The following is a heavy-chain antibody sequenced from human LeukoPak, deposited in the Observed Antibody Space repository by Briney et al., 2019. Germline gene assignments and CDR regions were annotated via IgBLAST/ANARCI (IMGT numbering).Heavy chain of an antibody. Sequence: GGSLRLSCAASGFTFDDYAMHWVRQAPGKGLEWVSGISWNSGSIGYADSVKGRFTISRDNAKNSLYLQMNSLRAEDTALYYCAKDISRITIFGVVGQIDYWGQGTLVAVSS. CDR1: GFTFDDYA. V-gene: IGHV3-9*01. J-gene: IGHJ4*02. CDR3: AKDISRITIFGVVGQIDY. D-gene: IGHD3-3*01. CDR2: ISWNSGSI.